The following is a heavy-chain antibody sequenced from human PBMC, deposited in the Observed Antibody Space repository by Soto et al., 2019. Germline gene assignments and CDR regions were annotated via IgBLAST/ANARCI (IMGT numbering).Heavy chain of an antibody. Sequence: PSETLSLTCRVSGGSMSGYYWSWVRLAPGKGLKWIGYVYYTGSTNYNPSLQSRVSISVDTSNKHFSLSLSLVTAADTAVYFCARSIAVPSGHIDHWGQGIRVTVSS. CDR1: GGSMSGYY. D-gene: IGHD6-6*01. V-gene: IGHV4-59*01. CDR2: VYYTGST. J-gene: IGHJ4*02. CDR3: ARSIAVPSGHIDH.